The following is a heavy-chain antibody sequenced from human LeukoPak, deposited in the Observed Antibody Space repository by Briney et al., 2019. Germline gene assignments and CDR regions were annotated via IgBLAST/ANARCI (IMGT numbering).Heavy chain of an antibody. CDR1: GGSISSYY. CDR3: ARLDYGGNPSY. Sequence: SETLSLTCTVSGGSISSYYWSWIRQPPGKGLEWIGTTYHSGNTYYNPSLKSRVNISVDTSKNQFSLKLSSVTAADTAVYYCARLDYGGNPSYWGQGTLVTVSS. D-gene: IGHD4-23*01. CDR2: TYHSGNT. V-gene: IGHV4-59*08. J-gene: IGHJ4*02.